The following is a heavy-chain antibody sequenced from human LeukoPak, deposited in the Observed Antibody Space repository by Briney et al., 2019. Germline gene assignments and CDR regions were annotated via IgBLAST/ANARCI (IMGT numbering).Heavy chain of an antibody. Sequence: GASVKLSWKTSGYTFTGSYLHWVRQAPGQGLEWMGRINPNSGDTNYAQKFQPRVNMTTFTSISTAYMELSSLRSDDTAIYYCARVPYSRGFDYWGLGTLVTVSS. V-gene: IGHV1-2*02. J-gene: IGHJ4*02. CDR3: ARVPYSRGFDY. CDR2: INPNSGDT. D-gene: IGHD6-13*01. CDR1: GYTFTGSY.